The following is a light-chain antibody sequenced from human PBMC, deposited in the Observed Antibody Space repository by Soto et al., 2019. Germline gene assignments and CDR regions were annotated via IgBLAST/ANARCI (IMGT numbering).Light chain of an antibody. Sequence: QSVLTQPPSASGTPGQRVTISCSGSSSNIGSNSVNWYQQLPGTAPKLLMYLNIQRPSGVPDRFSGSKSGTSASLAISGLQSEDEADYYCASWDDSLNAYVFGTGTKLTVL. V-gene: IGLV1-44*01. CDR1: SSNIGSNS. J-gene: IGLJ1*01. CDR3: ASWDDSLNAYV. CDR2: LNI.